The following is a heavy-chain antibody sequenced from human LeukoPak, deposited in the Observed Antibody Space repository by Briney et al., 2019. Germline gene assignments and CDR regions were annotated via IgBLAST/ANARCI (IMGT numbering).Heavy chain of an antibody. CDR2: IYYSGST. D-gene: IGHD3-22*01. V-gene: IGHV4-39*07. J-gene: IGHJ3*02. CDR1: GGSISSSSYY. CDR3: ARDLSTMIVVVDAFDI. Sequence: SETLSLTCTVSGGSISSSSYYWGWIRQPPGKGLEWIGSIYYSGSTYYNPSLKSRVTISVDTSKNQFSLKLSSVTAADTAVYYCARDLSTMIVVVDAFDIWGQGTMVTVSS.